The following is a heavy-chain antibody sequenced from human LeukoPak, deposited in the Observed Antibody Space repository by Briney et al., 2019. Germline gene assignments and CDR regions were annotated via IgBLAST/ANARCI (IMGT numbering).Heavy chain of an antibody. CDR2: IIPILGIA. CDR3: ARHEDSPGQWLHQYYFDY. D-gene: IGHD3-22*01. CDR1: GGTFSSYA. Sequence: ASVKVSCKASGGTFSSYAISWVRQAPGQGLEWMGRIIPILGIANYAQKLQGRVTMTTDTSTSTAYMELRSLRSDDTAVYYCARHEDSPGQWLHQYYFDYWGQGTLVTVSS. J-gene: IGHJ4*02. V-gene: IGHV1-69*04.